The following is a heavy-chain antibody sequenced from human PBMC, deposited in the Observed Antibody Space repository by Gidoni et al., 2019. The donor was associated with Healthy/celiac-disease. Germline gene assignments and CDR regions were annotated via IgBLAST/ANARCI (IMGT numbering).Heavy chain of an antibody. D-gene: IGHD4-4*01. V-gene: IGHV3-30*04. Sequence: LEWVAVIAYDERNKYYADSVKGRFTISRDNSKNTLYLQMNSLRAEDTAVYYCARVSVPYSRSHYYYYGMDVWGQGTTVTVSS. CDR2: IAYDERNK. CDR3: ARVSVPYSRSHYYYYGMDV. J-gene: IGHJ6*02.